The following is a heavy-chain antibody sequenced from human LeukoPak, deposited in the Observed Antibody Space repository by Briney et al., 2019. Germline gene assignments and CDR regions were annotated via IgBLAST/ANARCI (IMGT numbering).Heavy chain of an antibody. J-gene: IGHJ4*02. D-gene: IGHD3-10*01. V-gene: IGHV3-66*01. CDR3: ARAPKGGVRGYFDY. CDR1: GFTVSSNY. Sequence: PGGSLRLSCAASGFTVSSNYMNWVRQAPGKGLEWVSMIYSGGSTYYADSVKGRFTLSRDTSKNTLYLQMNSLRAEDTALYYCARAPKGGVRGYFDYWGRGILVTVSS. CDR2: IYSGGST.